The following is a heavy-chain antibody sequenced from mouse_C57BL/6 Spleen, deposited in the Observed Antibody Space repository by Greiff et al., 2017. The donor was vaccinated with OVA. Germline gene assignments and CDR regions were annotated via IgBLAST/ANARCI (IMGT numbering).Heavy chain of an antibody. CDR1: GFTFSSYA. V-gene: IGHV5-4*01. Sequence: EVQLVESGGGLVKPGGSLKLSCAASGFTFSSYAMSWVRQTPEKRLEWVATISDGGSYTYYPDNVKGRFTISRDNAKNHLYLQMSHLKSEDTAMYYCARSDSSGYFDYWGQGTTLTVSS. D-gene: IGHD3-2*02. CDR3: ARSDSSGYFDY. J-gene: IGHJ2*01. CDR2: ISDGGSYT.